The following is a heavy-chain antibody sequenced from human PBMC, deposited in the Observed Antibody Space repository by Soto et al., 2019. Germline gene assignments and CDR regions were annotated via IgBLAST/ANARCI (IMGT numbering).Heavy chain of an antibody. V-gene: IGHV1-69*13. CDR1: RVAFSKFI. CDR2: IIPIFGTA. CDR3: AKVRYSSPMGYYYGMDV. Sequence: SVKVSCKASRVAFSKFIVTWVRQAPGLGLEWVGGIIPIFGTANYAQKFQGRVTITADESTSTSYMEVNNLRSEDTAAYYCAKVRYSSPMGYYYGMDVWGQGTTVTVSS. D-gene: IGHD6-19*01. J-gene: IGHJ6*02.